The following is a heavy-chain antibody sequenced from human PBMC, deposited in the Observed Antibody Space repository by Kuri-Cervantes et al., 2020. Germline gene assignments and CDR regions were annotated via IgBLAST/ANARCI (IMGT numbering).Heavy chain of an antibody. V-gene: IGHV3-30*02. CDR2: IRYDGRDE. CDR3: ARGRYGGNPETMEFDL. Sequence: GESLKSSCAASGFSLGPYGLHWVRQAPGKGLEWVAFIRYDGRDEYYVDSVKGRFTISRDNSENTLYLQTNGLRIEDTGVYYRARGRYGGNPETMEFDLWGQGTLVTVSS. CDR1: GFSLGPYG. D-gene: IGHD4-23*01. J-gene: IGHJ5*02.